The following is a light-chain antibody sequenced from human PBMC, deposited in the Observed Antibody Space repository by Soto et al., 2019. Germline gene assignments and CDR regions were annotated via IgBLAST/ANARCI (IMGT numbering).Light chain of an antibody. V-gene: IGKV1-27*01. Sequence: DIQMTQSPSSLSASVGGRVTITCRASQGISTYLAWYQQKPGKVPKLLIYAASTLQSGVPSRFSGSGSGTDFTLTISSLQPEDVATYYCQRYNSAPWAFGQGTKVEIK. CDR3: QRYNSAPWA. CDR1: QGISTY. CDR2: AAS. J-gene: IGKJ1*01.